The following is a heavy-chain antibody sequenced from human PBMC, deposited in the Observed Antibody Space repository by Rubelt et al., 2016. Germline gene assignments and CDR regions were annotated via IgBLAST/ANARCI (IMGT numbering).Heavy chain of an antibody. J-gene: IGHJ3*02. Sequence: QLRLQESGPRLVKPSETLSLTCTVPGDSISGSNDHWGWIRQPPGKGLEWIGIIYYTGSTYYNPSLKSRVAMSVDTSKNQFSLKLNSVTAADTAGYYRARHHSIFGVVIVSNDAFDIWGQGTMVTVSS. CDR1: GDSISGSNDH. CDR2: IYYTGST. CDR3: ARHHSIFGVVIVSNDAFDI. D-gene: IGHD3-3*01. V-gene: IGHV4-39*01.